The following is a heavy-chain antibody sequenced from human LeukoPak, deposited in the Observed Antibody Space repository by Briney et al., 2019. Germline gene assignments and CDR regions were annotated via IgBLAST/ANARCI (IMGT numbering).Heavy chain of an antibody. J-gene: IGHJ6*03. V-gene: IGHV3-9*01. Sequence: GRSLRLSCAASGFTFDDYAMHWVRQAPGKGLEWVSGISWNSGSIGYADSVKGRFTISRDNAKNSLYLQMNSLRAEDTAVYYCAKDRCSNGIGCYFYYMDVWGKGTTVTISS. CDR2: ISWNSGSI. CDR1: GFTFDDYA. CDR3: AKDRCSNGIGCYFYYMDV. D-gene: IGHD2-8*01.